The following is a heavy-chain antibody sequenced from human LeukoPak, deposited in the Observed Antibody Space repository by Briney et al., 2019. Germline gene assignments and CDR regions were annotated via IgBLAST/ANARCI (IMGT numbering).Heavy chain of an antibody. CDR3: ARDRGYSGYDWFFDY. J-gene: IGHJ4*02. V-gene: IGHV3-33*01. CDR2: IWYDGSNK. Sequence: GGSLRLSCAASGFTFSSYGMHWVRQAPGKGLEWVAVIWYDGSNKYYADSVKGRFTIPRDNSKNTLYLQMNSLRAEDTAVYYCARDRGYSGYDWFFDYWGQGTLVTVSS. D-gene: IGHD5-12*01. CDR1: GFTFSSYG.